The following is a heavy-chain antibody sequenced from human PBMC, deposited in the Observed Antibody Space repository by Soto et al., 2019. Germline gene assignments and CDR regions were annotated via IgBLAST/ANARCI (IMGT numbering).Heavy chain of an antibody. CDR1: GGSISSSSYY. J-gene: IGHJ4*02. CDR3: ASLRIQIGCLDY. CDR2: IYYSGST. Sequence: SETLSLTCTVSGGSISSSSYYWGWIRQPPGKGLEWIGSIYYSGSTYYNPSLKSRVTISVDTYKNQFSLKLSSVTAANTAVYYCASLRIQIGCLDYWGQGTLVTVSS. V-gene: IGHV4-39*01. D-gene: IGHD5-18*01.